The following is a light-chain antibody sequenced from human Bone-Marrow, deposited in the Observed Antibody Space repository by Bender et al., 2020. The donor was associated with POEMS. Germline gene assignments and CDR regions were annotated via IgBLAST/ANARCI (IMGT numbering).Light chain of an antibody. CDR1: SSNIGAGFA. CDR3: QSYDSSLSGSRV. V-gene: IGLV1-40*01. CDR2: ANS. J-gene: IGLJ2*01. Sequence: QSVLTQPPSVSGAPGQTVTISCSGSSSNIGAGFAVNWYQQLPEAAPRLLIYANSMRPAGVPDRFFGSKSGTSASLAITGLQAEDEAHYYCQSYDSSLSGSRVFGGGTKLTVL.